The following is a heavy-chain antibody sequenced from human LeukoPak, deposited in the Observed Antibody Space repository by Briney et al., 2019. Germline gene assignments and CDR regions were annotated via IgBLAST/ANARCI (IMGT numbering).Heavy chain of an antibody. Sequence: SETLSLTCTVSGGSISSYYWSWIRQPPGKGLEWIGYIYYSGSTNYNPSLKSRVTISVDTSKNQFSLKLSSVTAADTAVYYCARAADIVVVVAATHWFDPWGQGTLVTVSS. D-gene: IGHD2-15*01. CDR1: GGSISSYY. CDR3: ARAADIVVVVAATHWFDP. J-gene: IGHJ5*02. CDR2: IYYSGST. V-gene: IGHV4-59*12.